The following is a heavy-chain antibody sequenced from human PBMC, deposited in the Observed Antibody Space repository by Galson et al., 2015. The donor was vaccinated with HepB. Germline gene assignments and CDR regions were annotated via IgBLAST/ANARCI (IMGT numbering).Heavy chain of an antibody. D-gene: IGHD1-26*01. CDR2: ISTYKGDT. Sequence: SVKVSCKASGYTFTSYGISWVRQAPGQGLEWMGWISTYKGDTKYAQNLQGRVTMTTDTSTNTAYMELRSLRSGDTAVYYCARSTDRYSGRQGFDYWAQGTLVTASS. J-gene: IGHJ4*02. V-gene: IGHV1-18*01. CDR3: ARSTDRYSGRQGFDY. CDR1: GYTFTSYG.